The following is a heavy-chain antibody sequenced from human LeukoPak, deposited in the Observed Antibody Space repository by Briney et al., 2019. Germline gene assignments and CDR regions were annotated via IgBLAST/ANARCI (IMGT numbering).Heavy chain of an antibody. CDR2: IWYDGSNK. CDR3: AKDLYSGIAVAGTLQH. J-gene: IGHJ1*01. D-gene: IGHD6-19*01. V-gene: IGHV3-33*06. Sequence: PGRSLRLSCAASGFTFSSYGMHWVRQAPGKGLEWVAVIWYDGSNKYYAGSVKGRFTISRDNSKNTLYLQMNSLRAEDTAVYYCAKDLYSGIAVAGTLQHWGQGTLVTVSS. CDR1: GFTFSSYG.